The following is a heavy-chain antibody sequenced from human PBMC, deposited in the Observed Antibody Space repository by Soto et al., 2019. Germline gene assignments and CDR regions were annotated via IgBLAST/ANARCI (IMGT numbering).Heavy chain of an antibody. J-gene: IGHJ6*02. CDR3: AKYLKTSGGPSGTLNYYYGMDV. V-gene: IGHV3-30*18. CDR2: ISYDGFIK. D-gene: IGHD3-10*01. Sequence: QVQLVESGGGVVQPGRSLRLSCASSGFSFSTHGMQWVRQAPGKGLEWVAIISYDGFIKYSADDVKGRFTISRDNSKNTLFLQMDSLRAEDSAVYYCAKYLKTSGGPSGTLNYYYGMDVWGQGTTVIVSS. CDR1: GFSFSTHG.